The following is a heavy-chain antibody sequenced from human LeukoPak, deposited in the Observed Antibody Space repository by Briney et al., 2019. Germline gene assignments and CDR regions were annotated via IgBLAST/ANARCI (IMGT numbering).Heavy chain of an antibody. CDR1: GFTVSSNY. V-gene: IGHV3-53*01. Sequence: GGSLRLSCAASGFTVSSNYMSWVRQAPGKELEWVSVIYSGGNTYYADSVKGRFTISRDNSKNTLYLQMNSLRAEDTAVYYCARDYGDSNDAFDIWGQGTMVTVSS. CDR2: IYSGGNT. J-gene: IGHJ3*02. CDR3: ARDYGDSNDAFDI. D-gene: IGHD4-17*01.